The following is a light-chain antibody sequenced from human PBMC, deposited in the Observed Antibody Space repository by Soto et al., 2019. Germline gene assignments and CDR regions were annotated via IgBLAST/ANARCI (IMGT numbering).Light chain of an antibody. V-gene: IGKV1-8*01. CDR1: QGISSY. CDR3: QQYYSYPWT. Sequence: AIRMTQSPSSLSASTGDRVTISCRASQGISSYFAWYQQKQAKPPKLLIFAASPSTGGGPSRFSGSGSGTDFTLTISCRQSEYFASYYCQQYYSYPWTFGEGTKVEIK. CDR2: AAS. J-gene: IGKJ1*01.